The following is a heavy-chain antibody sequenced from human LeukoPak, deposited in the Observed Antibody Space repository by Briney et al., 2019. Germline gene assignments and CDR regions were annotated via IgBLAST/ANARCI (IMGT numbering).Heavy chain of an antibody. CDR2: INHSGST. Sequence: PSETLSLTCAVYSGSFSAYYWSWIRQPPGKGLEWIGEINHSGSTNYNPSLKSRVTISVDTSKNQFSLKLRSVTAADTAVYYCARGKRIYGTVAVAGHHYFDNWGQGTLVTVSS. J-gene: IGHJ4*02. V-gene: IGHV4-34*01. CDR1: SGSFSAYY. D-gene: IGHD6-19*01. CDR3: ARGKRIYGTVAVAGHHYFDN.